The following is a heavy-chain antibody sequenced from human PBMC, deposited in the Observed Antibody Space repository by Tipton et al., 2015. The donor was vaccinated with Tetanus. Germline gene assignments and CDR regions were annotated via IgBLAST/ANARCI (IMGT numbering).Heavy chain of an antibody. CDR2: IWFDGTYK. V-gene: IGHV3-33*06. CDR1: GFTFSTYG. J-gene: IGHJ4*02. CDR3: AKDRGDGSNYFDY. Sequence: TLSLTCAASGFTFSTYGMHWVRQAPGKGLEWVATIWFDGTYKYYGDSVKGRFTISRDNSKNTVYLQMNSLRAEDTAFYYCAKDRGDGSNYFDYWGRGTPVTVSS. D-gene: IGHD3-10*01.